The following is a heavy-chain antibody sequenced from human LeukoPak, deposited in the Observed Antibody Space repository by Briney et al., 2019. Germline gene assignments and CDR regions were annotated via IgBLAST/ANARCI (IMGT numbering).Heavy chain of an antibody. CDR2: VYYSGST. D-gene: IGHD6-13*01. CDR1: GGSISSYY. Sequence: SETLSLTCTVSGGSISSYYWSWIRQPPGKGLEWIGYVYYSGSTNYNPSLKSRVTISADTSKNQFSLKVRSVTAADTAVYYCARDPPQPGITAAGYFDLWGRGTLVTVSS. V-gene: IGHV4-59*01. CDR3: ARDPPQPGITAAGYFDL. J-gene: IGHJ2*01.